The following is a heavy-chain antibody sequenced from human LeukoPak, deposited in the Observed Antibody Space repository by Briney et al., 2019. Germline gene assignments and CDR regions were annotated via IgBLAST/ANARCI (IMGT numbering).Heavy chain of an antibody. J-gene: IGHJ4*02. CDR3: AGGYALHNFDY. Sequence: SETLSLTCTVSGGSISSYYWSWIRQPAGKGLEWIGRIYTSGSTDCNPSLKSRVTMSVDTSKNQFSLKLSSVTAADTAVYYCAGGYALHNFDYWGQGTLVTVSS. V-gene: IGHV4-4*07. D-gene: IGHD5-18*01. CDR2: IYTSGST. CDR1: GGSISSYY.